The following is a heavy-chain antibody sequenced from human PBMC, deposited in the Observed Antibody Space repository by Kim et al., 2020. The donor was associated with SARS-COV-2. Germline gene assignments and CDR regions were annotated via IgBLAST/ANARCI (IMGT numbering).Heavy chain of an antibody. Sequence: GGSLRLSCAASGFTFGDYAMHCVRQAPGKGLEWVSGISWNSGNIGYADSVKGRFTISRDNAKNSLYLQMNSLRAEDTALYYCAKDKAAAGQGAFDIWGQG. D-gene: IGHD6-13*01. CDR2: ISWNSGNI. J-gene: IGHJ3*02. CDR3: AKDKAAAGQGAFDI. V-gene: IGHV3-9*01. CDR1: GFTFGDYA.